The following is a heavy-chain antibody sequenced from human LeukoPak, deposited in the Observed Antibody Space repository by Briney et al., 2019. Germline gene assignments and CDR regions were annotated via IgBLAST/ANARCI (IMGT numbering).Heavy chain of an antibody. V-gene: IGHV3-30-3*01. CDR1: GFTFSSYA. CDR2: ISYDGSNK. CDR3: ARELYNWNYFDY. D-gene: IGHD1-20*01. Sequence: GGSLRLSCAASGFTFSSYAMHWVRQAPGKGLEWVAVISYDGSNKYYADSVKGRFTISRDNSKNTLYLQMNSLRAEDTAVYYCARELYNWNYFDYWGQGTLVTVSS. J-gene: IGHJ4*02.